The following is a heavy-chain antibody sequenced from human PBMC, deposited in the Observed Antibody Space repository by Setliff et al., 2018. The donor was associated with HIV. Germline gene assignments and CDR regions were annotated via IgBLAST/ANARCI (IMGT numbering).Heavy chain of an antibody. Sequence: SGGSLRLSCAASGFIFSDFAMTWVRQAPGKGLEWVTGISGSGANPYNADFVEGRFTVARDNAKNTLYLQVNSRRAEDTAVYYCAKGRFSDSSAPGDVFDIWGQGTMVTVSS. D-gene: IGHD3-22*01. CDR1: GFIFSDFA. CDR3: AKGRFSDSSAPGDVFDI. V-gene: IGHV3-23*01. J-gene: IGHJ3*02. CDR2: ISGSGANP.